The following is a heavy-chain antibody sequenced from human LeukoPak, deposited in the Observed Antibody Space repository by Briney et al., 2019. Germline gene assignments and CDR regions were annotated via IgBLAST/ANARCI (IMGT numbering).Heavy chain of an antibody. D-gene: IGHD3-10*01. V-gene: IGHV4-34*01. J-gene: IGHJ4*02. Sequence: PSETLSLTCAVYGGSFSGYYWNWIRQPPGKGLEWIGEINHSGSTNYNPSLKSRVTISVDTSKNQFSLKLGSVTAADTAVYYCARRRVGYYGSGSPFDYWGQGTLVTVSS. CDR1: GGSFSGYY. CDR3: ARRRVGYYGSGSPFDY. CDR2: INHSGST.